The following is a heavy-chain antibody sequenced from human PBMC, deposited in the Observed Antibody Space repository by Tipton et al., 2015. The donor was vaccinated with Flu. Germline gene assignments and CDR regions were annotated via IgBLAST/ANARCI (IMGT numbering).Heavy chain of an antibody. CDR2: IKQDGSEK. V-gene: IGHV3-7*03. D-gene: IGHD2-21*01. CDR1: GFTFSNYW. Sequence: SLRLSCAASGFTFSNYWMHWVRQAPGKGLEWVANIKQDGSEKYYVDSVKGRFTISRDNAKNSLYLQMNSLRAEDTAVYYCARQIGGGDCYWGQGILVTVSS. J-gene: IGHJ4*02. CDR3: ARQIGGGDCY.